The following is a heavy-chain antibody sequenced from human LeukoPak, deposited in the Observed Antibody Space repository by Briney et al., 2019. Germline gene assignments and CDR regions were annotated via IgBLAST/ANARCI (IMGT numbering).Heavy chain of an antibody. J-gene: IGHJ4*02. CDR3: ARGPRSWGSGSWPRDYFFDH. CDR1: GGSFSAYS. Sequence: PSETLSLTCSLSGGSFSAYSWSSIRPAPGKGLEWIGQVKHVGITNYTPSLKSRFSMSVEASKNHFSLKLGSVTAADTAVYYCARGPRSWGSGSWPRDYFFDHWGQGTLVTVSS. CDR2: VKHVGIT. V-gene: IGHV4-34*01. D-gene: IGHD6-13*01.